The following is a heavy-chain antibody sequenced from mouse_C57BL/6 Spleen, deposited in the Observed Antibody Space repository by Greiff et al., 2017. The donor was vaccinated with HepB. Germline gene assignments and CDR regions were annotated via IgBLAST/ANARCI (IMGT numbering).Heavy chain of an antibody. V-gene: IGHV1-50*01. CDR2: IDPSDSYT. CDR1: GYTFTSYW. CDR3: ARGFDY. Sequence: QVQLQQPGAELVKPGASVKLSCKASGYTFTSYWMQWVKQRPGQGLEWIGEIDPSDSYTNYNQKFKGKATLTVDKSSRTAYMQLSSLTSEDSAVYYCARGFDYWGQGTTLTVSS. J-gene: IGHJ2*01.